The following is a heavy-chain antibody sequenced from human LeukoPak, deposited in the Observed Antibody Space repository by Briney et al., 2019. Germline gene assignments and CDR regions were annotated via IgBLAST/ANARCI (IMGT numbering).Heavy chain of an antibody. J-gene: IGHJ4*02. D-gene: IGHD6-19*01. Sequence: PGGSLTLSCAASGFSFSLYAMNWVRQAPGKGLEWVSTIIETGASPYYADAVGGRFTVSRDSSKNMFYLQMNSLRAEDTAIYYCARRGAGSGGLDYWGQGTLVTVSS. CDR1: GFSFSLYA. CDR2: IIETGASP. V-gene: IGHV3-23*01. CDR3: ARRGAGSGGLDY.